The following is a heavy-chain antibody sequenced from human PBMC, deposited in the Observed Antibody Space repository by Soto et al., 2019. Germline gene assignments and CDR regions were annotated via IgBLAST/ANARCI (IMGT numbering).Heavy chain of an antibody. CDR2: ISSSSGTYI. CDR1: GFTFSSYN. J-gene: IGHJ6*02. V-gene: IGHV3-21*01. Sequence: GGSLRLSCAASGFTFSSYNMNWVRQAPGEGLEWVSSISSSSGTYIYYADSVKGRFTISRDNAKNSLFLQMNSLRAEDTAVYYCATTCSTTSCPMGGMDVWGQGTTVTVSS. CDR3: ATTCSTTSCPMGGMDV. D-gene: IGHD2-2*01.